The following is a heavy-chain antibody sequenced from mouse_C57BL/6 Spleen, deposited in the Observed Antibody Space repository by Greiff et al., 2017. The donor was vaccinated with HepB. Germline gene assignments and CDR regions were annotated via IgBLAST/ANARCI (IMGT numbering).Heavy chain of an antibody. V-gene: IGHV5-9-1*02. CDR1: GFTFSSYA. D-gene: IGHD4-1*01. Sequence: EVKLVESGEGLVKPGGSLKLSCAASGFTFSSYAMSWVRQTPEKRLEWVAYISSGGDYIYYADTVKGRFTISRDNARNTLYLQMSSLKSEDTAMYYCTRALTGTDAYWGQGTLVTVSA. CDR3: TRALTGTDAY. J-gene: IGHJ3*01. CDR2: ISSGGDYI.